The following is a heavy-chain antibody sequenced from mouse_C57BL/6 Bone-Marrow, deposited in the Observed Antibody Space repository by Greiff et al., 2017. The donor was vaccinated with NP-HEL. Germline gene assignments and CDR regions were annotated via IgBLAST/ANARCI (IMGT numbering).Heavy chain of an antibody. CDR1: GYTFTDYY. CDR3: ASGYYALYAMDY. Sequence: EVQLQQSGPVLVKPGASVKMSCKASGYTFTDYYMNWVKQSHGKSLEWIGVINPYNGGTSYNQKFKGKATLTVDKSSSTAYMELNSLTSEDSAVYYCASGYYALYAMDYWGQGTSVTVSS. CDR2: INPYNGGT. J-gene: IGHJ4*01. D-gene: IGHD2-3*01. V-gene: IGHV1-19*01.